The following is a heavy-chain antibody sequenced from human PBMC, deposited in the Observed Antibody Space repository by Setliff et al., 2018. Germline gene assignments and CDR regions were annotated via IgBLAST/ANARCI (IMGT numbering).Heavy chain of an antibody. CDR1: GYTFTNFG. Sequence: ASVKVSCKTSGYTFTNFGINWVREAPGQGLEWMGWNSAYAQKFQGRVTMTTDTPTSTAYMELRSLRSDDTAVYYCARGPPDFVVVPAAAKFDFWGQGTLVTVSS. CDR3: ARGPPDFVVVPAAAKFDF. D-gene: IGHD2-2*01. V-gene: IGHV1-18*01. J-gene: IGHJ4*02. CDR2: NSAY.